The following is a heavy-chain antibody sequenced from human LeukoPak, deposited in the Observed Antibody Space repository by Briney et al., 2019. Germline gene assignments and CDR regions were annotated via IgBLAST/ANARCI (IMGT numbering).Heavy chain of an antibody. CDR2: ISSSSSYI. Sequence: GGSLRLSCAASGFTFSSYSMNWVRQAPGKGLEWVSSISSSSSYIYYADSVKGRFTISRDNAKNSLYLQMNSLRAEDTAVYYCARDWVVAPFTVAFDIWGQGTMVTVSS. CDR1: GFTFSSYS. J-gene: IGHJ3*02. D-gene: IGHD2-15*01. V-gene: IGHV3-21*01. CDR3: ARDWVVAPFTVAFDI.